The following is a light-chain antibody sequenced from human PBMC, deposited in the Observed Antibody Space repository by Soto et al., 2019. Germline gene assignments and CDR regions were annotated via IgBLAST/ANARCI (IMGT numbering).Light chain of an antibody. J-gene: IGKJ1*01. CDR3: QQYGSSPWT. CDR1: QSVGSNY. Sequence: EIVLTQSPGTLSLSPGERATLPCRASQSVGSNYLAWYQQKPGQAPRPLIYGASSRAPGVPDRFSGSGSGTDFTLTISRLEPEDFAVYYCQQYGSSPWTFGQGTKVDVK. CDR2: GAS. V-gene: IGKV3-20*01.